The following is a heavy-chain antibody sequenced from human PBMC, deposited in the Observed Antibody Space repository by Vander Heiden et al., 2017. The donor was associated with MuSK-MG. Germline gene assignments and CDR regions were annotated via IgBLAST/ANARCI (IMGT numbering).Heavy chain of an antibody. CDR2: IYYSGST. V-gene: IGHV4-31*03. D-gene: IGHD3-10*01. J-gene: IGHJ4*02. CDR1: GGAISSGGYY. CDR3: ARDGGTLAGSGRSFDY. Sequence: QVQLQESGPGLVKPSQTLCLTCTVSGGAISSGGYYWSWIRQHPGMGLEWIGYIYYSGSTYYNPSLKSRVTISVDTSKNQFSLKLSSVTAADTAVYYCARDGGTLAGSGRSFDYWGQGTLVTVSS.